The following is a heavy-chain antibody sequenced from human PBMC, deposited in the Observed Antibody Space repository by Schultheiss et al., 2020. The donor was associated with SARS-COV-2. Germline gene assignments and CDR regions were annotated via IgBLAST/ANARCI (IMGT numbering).Heavy chain of an antibody. CDR1: GGSISSSSYY. CDR3: ARSGGYYYDTTGSSFYFKH. D-gene: IGHD3-22*01. Sequence: SETLSLTCTVSGGSISSSSYYWSWIRQHPGKGLEWIGYIYYSGSTYYNPSLKSRVTISVDTSKNQFSLKLSSVTAADTAVYYCARSGGYYYDTTGSSFYFKHWGQGIPVTVSS. V-gene: IGHV4-31*03. J-gene: IGHJ1*01. CDR2: IYYSGST.